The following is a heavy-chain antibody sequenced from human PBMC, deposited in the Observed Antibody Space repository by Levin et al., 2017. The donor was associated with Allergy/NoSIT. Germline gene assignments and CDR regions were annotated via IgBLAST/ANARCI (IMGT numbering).Heavy chain of an antibody. V-gene: IGHV5-51*01. CDR3: ARQSSGYYY. CDR1: GYNFGNYW. J-gene: IGHJ4*02. D-gene: IGHD5-12*01. Sequence: GGSLRLSCKGSGYNFGNYWIAWVRQMPGKGLEWMGIIYPGDSDSRYSPSFQGQVTISADRSITTVSLQWSSLKASDTAMYYCARQSSGYYYWGQGTLVTVSS. CDR2: IYPGDSDS.